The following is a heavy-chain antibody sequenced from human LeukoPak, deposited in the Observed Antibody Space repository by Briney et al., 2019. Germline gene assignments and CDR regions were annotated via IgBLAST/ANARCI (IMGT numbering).Heavy chain of an antibody. Sequence: AGGSLRLSCAASGFTFSSYWVHWVRQAPGKGLVWVSRINTDGSSTNYADSMKGRFTISRDNAKNTLYLQMNSLRAEDTAVYYCARGLSGYSSSLGSWGQGTLVTVSS. CDR3: ARGLSGYSSSLGS. V-gene: IGHV3-74*01. CDR1: GFTFSSYW. J-gene: IGHJ5*02. CDR2: INTDGSST. D-gene: IGHD6-6*01.